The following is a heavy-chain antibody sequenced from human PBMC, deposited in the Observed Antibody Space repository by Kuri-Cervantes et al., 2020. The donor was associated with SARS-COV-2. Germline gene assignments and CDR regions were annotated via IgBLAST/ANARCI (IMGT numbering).Heavy chain of an antibody. D-gene: IGHD3-22*01. Sequence: GGSLRLSCTASGFTFSDYAMHWVRQAPGKGLEWVAVISYDGSNKYYADSVKGRSTISRDNSKNTLYLQMNSPRAEDTAVYYCARDYYDSSGYFISGLWFDPWGQGTLVTVSS. CDR2: ISYDGSNK. CDR3: ARDYYDSSGYFISGLWFDP. CDR1: GFTFSDYA. V-gene: IGHV3-30-3*01. J-gene: IGHJ5*02.